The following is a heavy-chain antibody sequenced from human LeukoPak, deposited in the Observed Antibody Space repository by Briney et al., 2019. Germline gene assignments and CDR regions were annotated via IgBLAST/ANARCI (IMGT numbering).Heavy chain of an antibody. CDR2: IYYSGST. CDR1: GCSISSYY. J-gene: IGHJ4*02. Sequence: SETLSLTCTVSGCSISSYYWSWIRQPPGKGLEWIGYIYYSGSTNYNPSLKSRVTISVDTSKNQFSLKLSSVTAADTAVYYCARDSGHIDYWGQGTLVTVSS. CDR3: ARDSGHIDY. V-gene: IGHV4-59*01. D-gene: IGHD3-10*01.